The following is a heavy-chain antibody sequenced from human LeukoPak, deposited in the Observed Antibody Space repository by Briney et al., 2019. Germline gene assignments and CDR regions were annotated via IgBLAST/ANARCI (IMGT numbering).Heavy chain of an antibody. CDR1: GDTFSGYS. J-gene: IGHJ4*02. CDR3: ARAAIAARPDF. CDR2: IIPLFGTS. Sequence: SVKGSCKASGDTFSGYSINWVRQAPGLGLEWMGGIIPLFGTSKYAEKFQGRVTITADESSTTAYMQMHSLTSEDTAVYYCARAAIAARPDFWGQGTLVTVSS. D-gene: IGHD6-6*01. V-gene: IGHV1-69*01.